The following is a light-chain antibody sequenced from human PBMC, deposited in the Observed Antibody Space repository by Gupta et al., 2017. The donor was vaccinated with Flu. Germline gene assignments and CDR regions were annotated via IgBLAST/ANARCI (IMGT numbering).Light chain of an antibody. CDR1: QRISTY. Sequence: DIHMTQSPSSLSASVGDRVTITCRASQRISTYLVWYQQKPGKAPKLLIYAASTLHSGVPSRFSGSGSGTDFTLTIIRLQYEDFATYYCQQSYTTPHTFGQGTKLEIK. V-gene: IGKV1-39*01. CDR3: QQSYTTPHT. J-gene: IGKJ2*01. CDR2: AAS.